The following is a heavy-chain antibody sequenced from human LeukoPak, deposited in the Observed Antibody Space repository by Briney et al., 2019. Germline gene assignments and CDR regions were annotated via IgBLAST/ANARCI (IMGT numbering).Heavy chain of an antibody. CDR1: GGSISSYY. CDR2: IYYSGST. CDR3: ARDLIAAAGLFDY. V-gene: IGHV4-59*01. Sequence: SETLSLTCTVSGGSISSYYWSWIRQPPGKGLEWIGYIYYSGSTNYNPSLRSRVTISVDTSKNQFSLKLSSVTAADTAVYYCARDLIAAAGLFDYWGQGTLVTVSS. D-gene: IGHD6-13*01. J-gene: IGHJ4*02.